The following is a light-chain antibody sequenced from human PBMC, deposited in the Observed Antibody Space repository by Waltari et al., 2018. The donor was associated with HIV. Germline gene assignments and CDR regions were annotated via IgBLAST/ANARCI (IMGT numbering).Light chain of an antibody. CDR3: QQYNNWPLT. Sequence: EIVMTQSPATLSVSPGERATLSCRASQSFGSNLAWYQQKPGQGTRLLIYSASTRAPGIPVRFSGGGSGTEFILTISSLQSEDFAVYYCQQYNNWPLTFGGGTKVEIK. V-gene: IGKV3-15*01. CDR1: QSFGSN. CDR2: SAS. J-gene: IGKJ4*01.